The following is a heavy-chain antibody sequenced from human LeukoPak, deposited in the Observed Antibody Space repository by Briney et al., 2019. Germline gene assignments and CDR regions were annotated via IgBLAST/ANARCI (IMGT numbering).Heavy chain of an antibody. CDR1: GYSFTSYC. Sequence: GESRNISGKGSGYSFTSYCIGGLRQLPGKGLEWMGIIYPVDADTRYSPSCQGQVNISAGKYISTAYLQWSSLKASAPALYSCARQRLGHMINIVVVAAAEFDSWGQGTLVTVSS. J-gene: IGHJ4*02. CDR2: IYPVDADT. V-gene: IGHV5-51*01. D-gene: IGHD2-15*01. CDR3: ARQRLGHMINIVVVAAAEFDS.